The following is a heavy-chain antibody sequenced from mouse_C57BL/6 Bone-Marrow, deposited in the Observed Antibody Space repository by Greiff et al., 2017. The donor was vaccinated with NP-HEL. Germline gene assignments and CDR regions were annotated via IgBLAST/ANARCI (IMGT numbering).Heavy chain of an antibody. CDR3: ARGGYVTWFAY. D-gene: IGHD3-1*01. Sequence: DVHLVESGGGLVQPGESLKLSCESNEYEFPSHDMSWVRKTPEKRLELVAAINSDGGSTYYPDTMERRFIISRDNTKTTLYLQMSSLRSEDTALYYCARGGYVTWFAYWGQGTLVTVSA. J-gene: IGHJ3*01. CDR1: EYEFPSHD. V-gene: IGHV5-2*01. CDR2: INSDGGST.